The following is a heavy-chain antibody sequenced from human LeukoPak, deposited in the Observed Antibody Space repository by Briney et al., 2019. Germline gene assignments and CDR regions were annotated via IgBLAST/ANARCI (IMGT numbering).Heavy chain of an antibody. J-gene: IGHJ4*02. V-gene: IGHV3-30*04. Sequence: GGSLRLSCAASGFTFSSYAMQWVRQAPGKGLEWGAVISYDGSKKYYADSVKGRFTISRDNSKNTLYLQMNSLRAEDTAVYYCARDRDYGSQTAGYFDYWGQGTLVTVSS. CDR3: ARDRDYGSQTAGYFDY. CDR1: GFTFSSYA. D-gene: IGHD3-10*01. CDR2: ISYDGSKK.